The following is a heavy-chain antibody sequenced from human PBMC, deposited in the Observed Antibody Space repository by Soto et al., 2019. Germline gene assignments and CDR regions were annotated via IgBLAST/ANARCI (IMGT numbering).Heavy chain of an antibody. CDR1: GGTFSSYA. CDR3: RGSKWGGGVEDY. J-gene: IGHJ4*02. V-gene: IGHV1-69*01. Sequence: QLVQSGAEVKKPGSSVKVSCKASGGTFSSYAISWVRQARGQGFEWMGGIIPIFGTANYAQKFQGRVTITADESTGTAYRELGSVGCEETAVYYCRGSKWGGGVEDYWGQEALVTVSS. D-gene: IGHD3-16*01. CDR2: IIPIFGTA.